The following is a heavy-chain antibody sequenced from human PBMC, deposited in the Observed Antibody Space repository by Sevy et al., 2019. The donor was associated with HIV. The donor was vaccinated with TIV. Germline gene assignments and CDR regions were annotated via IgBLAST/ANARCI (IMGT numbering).Heavy chain of an antibody. D-gene: IGHD5-18*01. CDR1: GFTFDDYA. CDR2: ISWNSGSI. J-gene: IGHJ6*02. CDR3: ANGKKDTAMVTGMDV. V-gene: IGHV3-9*01. Sequence: GGSLRLSCAASGFTFDDYAMHWVRQAPGKGLEWVSGISWNSGSIGYADSVKGRFTISRDNAKNSLYLQMNSLRAEDTALYYCANGKKDTAMVTGMDVWGQGTTVTVSS.